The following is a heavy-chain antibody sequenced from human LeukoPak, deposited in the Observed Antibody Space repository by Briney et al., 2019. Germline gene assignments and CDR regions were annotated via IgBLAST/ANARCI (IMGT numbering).Heavy chain of an antibody. CDR1: GGSFSGYY. V-gene: IGHV4-34*01. CDR3: ARGAALGYYFDY. D-gene: IGHD6-13*01. J-gene: IGHJ4*02. CDR2: INHSGST. Sequence: SETLSLTCAVYGGSFSGYYWSWIRQPPGKGLEWIGEINHSGSTNYNPSLKSRVTISVDTSKNQFSLKLSSVTAADTAVYYCARGAALGYYFDYWGQGTLVTVSS.